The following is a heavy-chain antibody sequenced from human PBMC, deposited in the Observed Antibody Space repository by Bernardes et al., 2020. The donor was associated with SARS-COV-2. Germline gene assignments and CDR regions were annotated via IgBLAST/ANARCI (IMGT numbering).Heavy chain of an antibody. J-gene: IGHJ4*02. CDR1: GFTFSSYS. V-gene: IGHV3-48*01. CDR2: ISSCSDTI. Sequence: GSLRLSCSASGFTFSSYSMDWVRQAPGKGLEWVSYISSCSDTIYYADSVKGRFTISRDDAQKSLYLQMNSLRAEDTAVYYCARDYGDYHFEYWGQGTPVSVSS. CDR3: ARDYGDYHFEY. D-gene: IGHD4-17*01.